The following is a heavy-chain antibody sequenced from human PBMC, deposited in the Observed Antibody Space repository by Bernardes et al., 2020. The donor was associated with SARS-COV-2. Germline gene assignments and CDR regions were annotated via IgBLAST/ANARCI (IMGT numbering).Heavy chain of an antibody. V-gene: IGHV3-9*01. CDR3: AKGPRVGRTVATSGGSIGCFDL. Sequence: GGSLRLSCAASGFTFDDYAMHWVRQAPGKGLEWVSGISWNSGSIGYADSVKGRFTISRDNAKNSLYLQMNSLRAEDTALYYCAKGPRVGRTVATSGGSIGCFDLWGRGTLVTVSS. J-gene: IGHJ2*01. D-gene: IGHD4-17*01. CDR1: GFTFDDYA. CDR2: ISWNSGSI.